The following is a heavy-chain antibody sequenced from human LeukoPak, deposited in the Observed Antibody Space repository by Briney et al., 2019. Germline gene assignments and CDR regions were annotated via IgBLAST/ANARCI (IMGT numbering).Heavy chain of an antibody. CDR1: GYSFTSYY. CDR3: ARSLIWGGDPMVFDP. J-gene: IGHJ5*02. D-gene: IGHD3-10*01. V-gene: IGHV1-46*01. CDR2: INPSGGST. Sequence: ASVTVSRXSSGYSFTSYYMLWVRQPPGQGLEWMGIINPSGGSTSYAQPFTVKVTMTMDTSTSTVDMELSSLRPEDTDVYYCARSLIWGGDPMVFDPWGQGTLVTVSS.